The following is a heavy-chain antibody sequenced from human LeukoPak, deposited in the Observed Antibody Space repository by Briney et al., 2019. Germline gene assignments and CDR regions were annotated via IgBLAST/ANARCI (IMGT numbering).Heavy chain of an antibody. CDR2: ISSSSSYI. V-gene: IGHV3-21*01. J-gene: IGHJ5*02. CDR1: GFTFSSYS. Sequence: GGSLRLSCAASGFTFSSYSMNWVRQAPGKGLEWVSSISSSSSYIYYADSVKGRFTISRDNAKNTLNLQMNSLRAEDTAVYYCARDLGQYYDTSDNWFDPWSQGTLVTVSS. CDR3: ARDLGQYYDTSDNWFDP. D-gene: IGHD3-22*01.